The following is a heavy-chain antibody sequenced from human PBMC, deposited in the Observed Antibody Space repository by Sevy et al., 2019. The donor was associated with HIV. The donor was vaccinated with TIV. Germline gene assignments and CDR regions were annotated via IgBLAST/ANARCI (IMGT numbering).Heavy chain of an antibody. Sequence: ASVKVSCKASGYTFTGYYMHWVRQAPGQGLEWMGWINPNSGGTNYAQRFQGRVTMTRDTSISTAYMELSRLRSDDTAVYYCARAPKRYSSGWADYWGQGTLVTVSS. CDR3: ARAPKRYSSGWADY. CDR2: INPNSGGT. V-gene: IGHV1-2*02. D-gene: IGHD6-19*01. J-gene: IGHJ4*02. CDR1: GYTFTGYY.